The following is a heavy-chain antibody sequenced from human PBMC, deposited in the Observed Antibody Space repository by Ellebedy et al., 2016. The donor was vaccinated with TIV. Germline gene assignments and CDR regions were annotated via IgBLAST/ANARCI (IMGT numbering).Heavy chain of an antibody. CDR3: TYGINSDAFDV. D-gene: IGHD4-23*01. Sequence: SETLSLTXTVSGGSVSRRSYYWSWIRQSPGKGLEWIGYVYSSGSTKCNPSLKSRLTISADTSKKHFSLKLNSATAADTAMYYCTYGINSDAFDVWGHGTMVTVSS. CDR2: VYSSGST. J-gene: IGHJ3*01. CDR1: GGSVSRRSYY. V-gene: IGHV4-61*03.